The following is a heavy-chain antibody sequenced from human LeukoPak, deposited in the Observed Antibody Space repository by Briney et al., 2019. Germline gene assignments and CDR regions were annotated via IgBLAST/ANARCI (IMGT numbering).Heavy chain of an antibody. V-gene: IGHV1-69*02. J-gene: IGHJ4*02. CDR1: GGTFSSNT. D-gene: IGHD1-26*01. CDR3: ASWELLRPGLDY. CDR2: IIPILGIA. Sequence: ASVKVSCKASGGTFSSNTISWVRQAPGQGLEWMGRIIPILGIANYAQKFQGRVTITADKSTSTAYMELSSLRSEDTAVYYCASWELLRPGLDYWGQGTLVTVSS.